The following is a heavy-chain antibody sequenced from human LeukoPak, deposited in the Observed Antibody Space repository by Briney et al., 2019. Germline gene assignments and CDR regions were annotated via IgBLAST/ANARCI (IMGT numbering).Heavy chain of an antibody. J-gene: IGHJ6*04. CDR2: IWYDGSNK. V-gene: IGHV3-33*06. CDR3: AKDLDSNYEEALPDV. CDR1: GFTFSSYG. D-gene: IGHD4-11*01. Sequence: PGGSLRLSCAASGFTFSSYGMHWVRQAPGKGLEWVAVIWYDGSNKYYADSVKGRFTISRDNSKNTLYLQMNSLRAEDTAVYYCAKDLDSNYEEALPDVWGKGTTVTVSS.